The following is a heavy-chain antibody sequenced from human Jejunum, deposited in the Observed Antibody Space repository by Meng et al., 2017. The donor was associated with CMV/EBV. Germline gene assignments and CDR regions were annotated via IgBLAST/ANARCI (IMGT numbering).Heavy chain of an antibody. D-gene: IGHD3-16*01. Sequence: SEYTFSDYYMHWVRPAPGQGLEWMGYINPYTGDTNYAQDFQGRVTMTRDTSTNTAYMELTRLRSDDTALYYCAKDGGSYLDYYFDYWGQGTLVTVSS. J-gene: IGHJ4*02. CDR1: EYTFSDYY. V-gene: IGHV1-2*02. CDR2: INPYTGDT. CDR3: AKDGGSYLDYYFDY.